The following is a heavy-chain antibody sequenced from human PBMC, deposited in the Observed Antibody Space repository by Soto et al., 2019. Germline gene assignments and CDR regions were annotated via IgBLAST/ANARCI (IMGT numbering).Heavy chain of an antibody. CDR2: IKNKANSYST. CDR3: TRDRWGHTTGYIDY. V-gene: IGHV3-72*01. D-gene: IGHD4-17*01. J-gene: IGHJ4*02. Sequence: EVQLVESGGGLVQPGGSLRLSCAASGFTFSDHYMDWVRQAPGKGLEWIGRIKNKANSYSTEYTASVKGRFTISRDDSKNSLFLQMNRLKAEDTALYYCTRDRWGHTTGYIDYWGRGTLVSVSS. CDR1: GFTFSDHY.